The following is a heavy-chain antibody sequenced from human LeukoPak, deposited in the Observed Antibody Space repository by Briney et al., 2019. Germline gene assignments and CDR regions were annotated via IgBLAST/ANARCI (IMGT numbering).Heavy chain of an antibody. D-gene: IGHD5-12*01. Sequence: GGSLRLSCAASGFTFDDYAVHWVRQAPGKGLEWVSLISWDGGSTYYADSVKGRFTISRDNSKNSLYLQMNSLRAEDTALYYCAKDSSGYDGHFDYWGQGTLVTVSS. CDR2: ISWDGGST. CDR3: AKDSSGYDGHFDY. V-gene: IGHV3-43D*03. J-gene: IGHJ4*02. CDR1: GFTFDDYA.